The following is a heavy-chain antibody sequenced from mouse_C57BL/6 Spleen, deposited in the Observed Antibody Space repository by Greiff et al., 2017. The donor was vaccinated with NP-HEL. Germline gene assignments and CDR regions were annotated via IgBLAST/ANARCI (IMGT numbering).Heavy chain of an antibody. D-gene: IGHD2-14*01. CDR3: ARLGGTLTVYYAMDY. J-gene: IGHJ4*01. Sequence: VQLQQSGTELVKPGASVKLSCKASGYTFTSYWMHWVKQRPGQGLEWIGNINPSNGGTNYNEKFKSKATLTVDKSSSTAYMQLSSLTSEDSAVYYCARLGGTLTVYYAMDYWGQRTSVTVSS. CDR2: INPSNGGT. CDR1: GYTFTSYW. V-gene: IGHV1-53*01.